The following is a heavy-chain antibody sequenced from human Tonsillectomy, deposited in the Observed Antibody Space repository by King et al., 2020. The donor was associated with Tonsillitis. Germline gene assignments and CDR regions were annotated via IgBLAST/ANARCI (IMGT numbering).Heavy chain of an antibody. V-gene: IGHV2-70*01. D-gene: IGHD3-16*02. Sequence: TLKESGPALVKPTQTLTLTCTFSGFSLSTSGMCVSWIRQPPGKALEWLALIDWDDDKYYSTSLKTRLTISKDTSKNQVVLTMTNMDPVDTATYYCARIRDYVWGSYRYVFDYWGQGTLVTVSS. J-gene: IGHJ4*02. CDR1: GFSLSTSGMC. CDR2: IDWDDDK. CDR3: ARIRDYVWGSYRYVFDY.